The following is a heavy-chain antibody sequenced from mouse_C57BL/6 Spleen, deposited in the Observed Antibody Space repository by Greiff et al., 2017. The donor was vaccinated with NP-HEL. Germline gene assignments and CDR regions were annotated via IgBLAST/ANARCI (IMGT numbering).Heavy chain of an antibody. CDR1: GYAFSSSW. CDR2: IYPGDGDT. J-gene: IGHJ4*01. D-gene: IGHD1-1*01. CDR3: ARSDYGSRDAMDY. V-gene: IGHV1-82*01. Sequence: QVQLQQSGPELVKPGASVKISCKASGYAFSSSWMNWVKQRPGKGLEWIGRIYPGDGDTNYNGKFKGKATLTADKSSSTAYMQLSSLTSEDSAVYCCARSDYGSRDAMDYWGQGTSVTVSS.